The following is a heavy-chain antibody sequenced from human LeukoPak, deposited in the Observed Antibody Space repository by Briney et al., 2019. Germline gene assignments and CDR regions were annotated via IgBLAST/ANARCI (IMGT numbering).Heavy chain of an antibody. CDR1: GDSVSSNSAA. CDR2: TYYRSKWCN. CDR3: ARSRGYYGGNLRTAFDI. Sequence: SQTLSLTCAISGDSVSSNSAAWNWIRQSPSRGLEWLGRTYYRSKWCNDYAVSVKSRITINPDTSKNQFSLQLNSVTPEDTAVYYCARSRGYYGGNLRTAFDIWGQGTMVTVSS. J-gene: IGHJ3*02. V-gene: IGHV6-1*01. D-gene: IGHD4-23*01.